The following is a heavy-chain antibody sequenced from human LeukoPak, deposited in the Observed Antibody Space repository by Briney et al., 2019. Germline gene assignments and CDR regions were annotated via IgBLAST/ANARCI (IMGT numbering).Heavy chain of an antibody. D-gene: IGHD3-16*02. CDR2: IYYSGST. V-gene: IGHV4-39*01. J-gene: IGHJ6*03. Sequence: PSETLSLTCTVSGGSISSSSYYWGWIRQPPGKGLEWIGSIYYSGSTYYNPSLKSRVTISVDTSKNQFSLKLSSVTAADTAVHSCARRTITFGGVIVIGDYYMDVGGKGTTVTVSS. CDR1: GGSISSSSYY. CDR3: ARRTITFGGVIVIGDYYMDV.